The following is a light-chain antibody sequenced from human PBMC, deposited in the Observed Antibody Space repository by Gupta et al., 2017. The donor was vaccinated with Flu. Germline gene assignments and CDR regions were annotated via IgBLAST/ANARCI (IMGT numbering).Light chain of an antibody. CDR3: CSYAGSDTPGV. CDR1: SSDVGGYNY. Sequence: QSALTQPRSVSGSPGQSVTISCTGTSSDVGGYNYVSWYQQHPGKAPKLMIYDVSKRPSGVPDRFSGSKSGNTASLTISGLQAEDEADYYCCSYAGSDTPGVFGGGTKLTVL. CDR2: DVS. J-gene: IGLJ2*01. V-gene: IGLV2-11*01.